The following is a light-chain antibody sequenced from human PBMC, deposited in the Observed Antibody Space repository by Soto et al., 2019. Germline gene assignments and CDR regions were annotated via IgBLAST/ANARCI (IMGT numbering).Light chain of an antibody. V-gene: IGKV1-27*01. CDR2: AAS. CDR1: LPISNS. J-gene: IGKJ4*01. Sequence: DIQMTQSPSSLSASVGDRVTITGRASLPISNSLAWYQQKPGKIPNLLIYAASTLQAGVPSRFSGSGSGTDFTLTSSRLQPEDVAAYYCQKYNRAPLTVGSGTKVEIK. CDR3: QKYNRAPLT.